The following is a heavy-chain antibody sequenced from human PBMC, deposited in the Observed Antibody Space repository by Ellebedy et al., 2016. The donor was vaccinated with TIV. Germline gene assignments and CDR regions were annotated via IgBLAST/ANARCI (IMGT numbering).Heavy chain of an antibody. D-gene: IGHD2-2*01. J-gene: IGHJ4*02. CDR3: ARDFDYSSATCYDGGFDY. Sequence: PGGSLRLSCAASGFTLSSYWMSWVRQAPGKGLEWVANIKQDGSEKYYVDSVKGRFTISRDNAKNSLYLQMNSLRAEDTAVYYCARDFDYSSATCYDGGFDYWGQGTLVTVSS. V-gene: IGHV3-7*01. CDR2: IKQDGSEK. CDR1: GFTLSSYW.